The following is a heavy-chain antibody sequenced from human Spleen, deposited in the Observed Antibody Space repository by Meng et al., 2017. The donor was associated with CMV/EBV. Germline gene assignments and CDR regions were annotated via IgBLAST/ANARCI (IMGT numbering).Heavy chain of an antibody. V-gene: IGHV3-21*01. D-gene: IGHD4/OR15-4a*01. Sequence: GESLKISCAASGFTFSSYSMNWVRQAPGKGLEWVSSISSSGSHIYYGGSVKGRFTISRDNAKNSLYLQMNSLRAEDTAVYYCATKARDYAAKGDFYYFDYWGQGTLVTVSS. CDR2: ISSSGSHI. CDR3: ATKARDYAAKGDFYYFDY. J-gene: IGHJ4*02. CDR1: GFTFSSYS.